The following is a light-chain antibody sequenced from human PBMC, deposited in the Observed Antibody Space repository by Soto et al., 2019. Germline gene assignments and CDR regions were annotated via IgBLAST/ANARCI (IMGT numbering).Light chain of an antibody. V-gene: IGLV2-8*01. Sequence: QSVRTQPPSASGSPGQSVTFSCTGTSSDVGTYDYVSWYQQYPGKAPKLLIYGVTRRPSGVPDRFSGSKSGNTAALTVSGLQAEDEAYYYCSSYAGRSMYIFGTGTKVTVL. CDR3: SSYAGRSMYI. J-gene: IGLJ1*01. CDR2: GVT. CDR1: SSDVGTYDY.